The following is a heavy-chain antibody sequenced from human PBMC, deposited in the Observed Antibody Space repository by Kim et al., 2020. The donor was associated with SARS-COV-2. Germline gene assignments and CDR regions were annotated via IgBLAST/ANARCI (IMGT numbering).Heavy chain of an antibody. CDR2: IIPIFGTA. V-gene: IGHV1-69*13. J-gene: IGHJ6*03. Sequence: SVKVSCKASGGTFSSYAISWVRQAPGQGLEWMGGIIPIFGTANYAQKFQGRVTITADESTSTAYMELSSLRSEDTAVYYCARLPLLWGYENYYYYYMDVWGKGTTVTVSS. D-gene: IGHD2-21*01. CDR1: GGTFSSYA. CDR3: ARLPLLWGYENYYYYYMDV.